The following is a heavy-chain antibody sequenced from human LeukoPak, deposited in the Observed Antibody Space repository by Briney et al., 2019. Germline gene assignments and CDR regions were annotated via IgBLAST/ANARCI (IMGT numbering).Heavy chain of an antibody. CDR1: GYTFTDYY. CDR3: AGGIGRYSSSYFDY. V-gene: IGHV1-2*02. Sequence: ASVKVSCKTSGYTFTDYYIHWVRQAPGQGLEWMGWINPNSGGTNYAQKFQGRVTMTGDTSISTAYMELSRLRSDDTPVYYCAGGIGRYSSSYFDYWGQGTLVTVSS. CDR2: INPNSGGT. J-gene: IGHJ4*02. D-gene: IGHD1-26*01.